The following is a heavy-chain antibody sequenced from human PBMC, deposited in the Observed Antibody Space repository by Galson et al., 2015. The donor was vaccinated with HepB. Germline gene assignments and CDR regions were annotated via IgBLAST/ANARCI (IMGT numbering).Heavy chain of an antibody. CDR3: ARQSSKDTAMVTRWFDP. CDR1: GGTFSSYA. Sequence: QSGAEVKKPGESLKISCKASGGTFSSYAISWVRQAPGQGLEWMGRIIPILGIANYAQKFQGRVTITADKSTSTAYMELSSLRSEDTAVYYCARQSSKDTAMVTRWFDPWGQGTLVTVSS. CDR2: IIPILGIA. D-gene: IGHD5-18*01. V-gene: IGHV1-69*04. J-gene: IGHJ5*02.